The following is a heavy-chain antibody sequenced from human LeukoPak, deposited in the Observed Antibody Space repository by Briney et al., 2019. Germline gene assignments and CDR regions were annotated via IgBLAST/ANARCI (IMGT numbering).Heavy chain of an antibody. Sequence: GGSLRLSCAASEFTFSSYWMSWVRQAPGKGLEWVANIKPDGSERKYVDSVKGRFTISRDNAKNSLYLQMNSLRAEDTAVYYCARDFGRNGDFHAFDIWGQGAMVTVSS. J-gene: IGHJ3*02. CDR1: EFTFSSYW. CDR2: IKPDGSER. D-gene: IGHD4-17*01. CDR3: ARDFGRNGDFHAFDI. V-gene: IGHV3-7*01.